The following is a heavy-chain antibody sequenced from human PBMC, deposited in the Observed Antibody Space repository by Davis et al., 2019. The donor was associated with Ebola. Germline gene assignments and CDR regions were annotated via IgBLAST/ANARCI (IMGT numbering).Heavy chain of an antibody. CDR3: ASHYGESSSDSLDY. J-gene: IGHJ4*02. CDR2: INPSGGST. V-gene: IGHV1-46*01. D-gene: IGHD4-17*01. CDR1: GYTFTSYY. Sequence: AASVTVSCKASGYTFTSYYKHWVRQAPGQGLEWMGIINPSGGSTGYAQKFQGRVTMTRNTSISTAYMELSSLRSEDTAVYYCASHYGESSSDSLDYWGQGTLVTVSS.